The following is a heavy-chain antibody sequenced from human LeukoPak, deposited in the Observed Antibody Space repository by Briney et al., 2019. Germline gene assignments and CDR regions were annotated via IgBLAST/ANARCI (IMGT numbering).Heavy chain of an antibody. Sequence: SETLSLTCAVYGGSFSGYYWSWIRQPPGKGLEWIGEINHSGSTNYNPSLKSRVTISVDTSKNQFSLKLSSVTAADTAVYYCARSGSYRLRFDPWGQGTLVTVSS. J-gene: IGHJ5*02. D-gene: IGHD1-26*01. CDR1: GGSFSGYY. V-gene: IGHV4-34*01. CDR3: ARSGSYRLRFDP. CDR2: INHSGST.